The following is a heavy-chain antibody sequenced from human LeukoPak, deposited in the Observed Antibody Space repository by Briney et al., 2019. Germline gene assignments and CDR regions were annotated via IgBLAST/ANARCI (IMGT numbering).Heavy chain of an antibody. J-gene: IGHJ3*02. D-gene: IGHD2-21*02. CDR3: ANDLVGTGAFDI. CDR2: ISYDGSNK. CDR1: GFTFSSYG. V-gene: IGHV3-30*18. Sequence: SGRSLRLSCAASGFTFSSYGMHWVRQAPGMGLEWVAIISYDGSNKYYADSVKGRFTISRDNSRNTLYLQMNSLRAEDTALYYCANDLVGTGAFDIWGRGTMVTVSS.